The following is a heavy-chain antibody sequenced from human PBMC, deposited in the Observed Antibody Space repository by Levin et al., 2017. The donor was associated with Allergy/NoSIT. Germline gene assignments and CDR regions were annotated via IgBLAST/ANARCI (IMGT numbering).Heavy chain of an antibody. J-gene: IGHJ5*02. D-gene: IGHD2-2*01. CDR3: VREEDCATGRCYDGWFDP. CDR2: ISHSGTT. CDR1: GGAITSSNW. V-gene: IGHV4-4*02. Sequence: SCAVPGGAITSSNWWGWVRQPPGKGLEWIGEISHSGTTNYNPSLKSRVNMSLDKSKSQFSLRLSPVTAADTAVYYCVREEDCATGRCYDGWFDPWGQGTLVTASS.